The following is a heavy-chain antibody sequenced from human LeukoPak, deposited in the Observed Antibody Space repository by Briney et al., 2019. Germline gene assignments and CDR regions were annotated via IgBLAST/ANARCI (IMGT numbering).Heavy chain of an antibody. CDR1: GGSISSSNW. CDR3: ARRFHGTRRYLNRTTVTTIDY. V-gene: IGHV4-4*02. Sequence: SETLSLTCAVSGGSISSSNWWSWVRQPPGKGLEWIGEIYHSGSTNYNPSLKCRVTISVDKSKNQFSLKLSSVTAADTAVYYCARRFHGTRRYLNRTTVTTIDYWGQGTLVTVSS. J-gene: IGHJ4*02. CDR2: IYHSGST. D-gene: IGHD4-17*01.